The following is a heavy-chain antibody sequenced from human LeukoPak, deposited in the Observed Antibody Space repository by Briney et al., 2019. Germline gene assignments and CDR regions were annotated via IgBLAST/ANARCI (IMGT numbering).Heavy chain of an antibody. CDR3: ARAARTMMVVFITDDACDI. Sequence: ASVKVSCKASGGTFSSYAISWVRQAPGQGLEWMGGIIAIIGTANYAQKFQGRVTITADASTSTAYMELSSLRSEDTAVYYCARAARTMMVVFITDDACDIWGQGTMVTVSS. V-gene: IGHV1-69*01. D-gene: IGHD3-22*01. CDR1: GGTFSSYA. CDR2: IIAIIGTA. J-gene: IGHJ3*02.